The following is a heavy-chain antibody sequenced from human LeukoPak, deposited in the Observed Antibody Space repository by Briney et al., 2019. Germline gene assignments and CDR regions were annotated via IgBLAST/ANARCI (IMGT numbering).Heavy chain of an antibody. CDR3: ARVPEMATIREIFDY. CDR2: IIPILGIA. J-gene: IGHJ4*02. Sequence: SVKVSCKASGYTFTSYGISWVRQAPGQGLEWMGRIIPILGIANYAQKFQGRVTITADKSTSTAYMELSSLRSEDTAVYYCARVPEMATIREIFDYWGQGTLVTVSS. D-gene: IGHD5-24*01. CDR1: GYTFTSYG. V-gene: IGHV1-69*04.